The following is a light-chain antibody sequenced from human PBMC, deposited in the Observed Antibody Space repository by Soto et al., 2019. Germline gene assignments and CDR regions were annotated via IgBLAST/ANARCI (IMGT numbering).Light chain of an antibody. CDR1: QSVSSN. Sequence: EIVMTQTPATLSVSLGERATLSCRASQSVSSNLAWYQLKPGQAPRLLIYGASTRATGIPARFSGSGSGTEFTLTISSLQSEDFAVYYCQQYNNWPITFGQGTRLEI. V-gene: IGKV3-15*01. CDR2: GAS. CDR3: QQYNNWPIT. J-gene: IGKJ5*01.